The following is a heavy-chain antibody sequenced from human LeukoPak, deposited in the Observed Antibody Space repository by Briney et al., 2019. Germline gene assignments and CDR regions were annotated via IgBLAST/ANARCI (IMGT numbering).Heavy chain of an antibody. CDR1: GGSFSGCY. CDR2: ISHSGST. J-gene: IGHJ3*02. CDR3: VGSYSGYDYFPPDSFDI. Sequence: SETLSLTCAVYGGSFSGCYWCWIRHPPPKGMELVGEISHSGSTNYNQSIKSRVTISVDTSKNQCSLKLSSVTAADTAVYYCVGSYSGYDYFPPDSFDIWGQGTMVTVSS. V-gene: IGHV4-34*01. D-gene: IGHD5-12*01.